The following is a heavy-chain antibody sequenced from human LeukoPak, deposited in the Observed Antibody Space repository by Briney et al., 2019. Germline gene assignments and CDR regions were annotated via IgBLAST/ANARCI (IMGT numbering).Heavy chain of an antibody. CDR1: GGTFSSYA. CDR2: IIPIFGTA. J-gene: IGHJ4*02. V-gene: IGHV1-69*05. CDR3: AREYYYDSSGYYVLDY. Sequence: GASVKVSCKASGGTFSSYAISWVRQAPGQGLEWMGGIIPIFGTANYAQKFQGRVTMTRDTSTSTVYMELSSLRSEDTAVYYCAREYYYDSSGYYVLDYWGQGTLVTVSS. D-gene: IGHD3-22*01.